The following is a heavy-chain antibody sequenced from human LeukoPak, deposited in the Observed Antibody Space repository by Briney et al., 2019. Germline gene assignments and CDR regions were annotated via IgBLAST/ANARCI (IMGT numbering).Heavy chain of an antibody. CDR2: IYHGGNT. J-gene: IGHJ4*02. CDR1: GGSISGYY. Sequence: SETLSLTCTVSGGSISGYYWSWIRQPPGRGLEWIASIYHGGNTNYNPSHKSRVAISVDTSRNQFSLRLSSVTAADTAMYYCARAGKDTAILNFDYWGQGTLVTVSS. D-gene: IGHD5-18*01. CDR3: ARAGKDTAILNFDY. V-gene: IGHV4-59*01.